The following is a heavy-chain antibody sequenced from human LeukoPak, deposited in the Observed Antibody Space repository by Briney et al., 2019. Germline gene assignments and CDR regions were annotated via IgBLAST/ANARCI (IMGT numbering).Heavy chain of an antibody. D-gene: IGHD6-13*01. CDR1: GFTFSSYA. J-gene: IGHJ3*02. Sequence: GGSLRLSCAASGFTFSSYAMSWVRQAPGKGLEWISAISGGGGSTYYADSVKGRFTISRDNSKNTLYLQMNSLRAEDMAVYYCAKSRSWYDAFDIWGQGTMVTVSS. CDR2: ISGGGGST. V-gene: IGHV3-23*01. CDR3: AKSRSWYDAFDI.